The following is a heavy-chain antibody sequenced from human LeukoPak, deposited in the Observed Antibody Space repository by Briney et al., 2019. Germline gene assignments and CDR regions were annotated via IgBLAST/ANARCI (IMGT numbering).Heavy chain of an antibody. D-gene: IGHD6-19*01. J-gene: IGHJ4*02. Sequence: PGRSLRLSCAASGFTFSSYAMHWVRQAPGKGLEWVAVISYDGSNKYYADSVKGRFTISRDNSKNTLYLRMNSLRAEDTAVYYCAFSSGWTFDYWGQGTLVTVSS. CDR1: GFTFSSYA. CDR2: ISYDGSNK. CDR3: AFSSGWTFDY. V-gene: IGHV3-30-3*01.